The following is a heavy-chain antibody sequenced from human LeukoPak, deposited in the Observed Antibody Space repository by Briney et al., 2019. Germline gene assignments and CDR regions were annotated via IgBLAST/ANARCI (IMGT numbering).Heavy chain of an antibody. CDR3: ARRVIILDAFDI. D-gene: IGHD3-3*01. Sequence: SETLSLTCAVSGGSISSSNWWNWVRQTPGKGLEWIGEIYHRGNTHYNPSLKSRVTISVDTSKNQFSLKLSSVTAADTAVYYCARRVIILDAFDIWGQGTMVTVSS. CDR2: IYHRGNT. CDR1: GGSISSSNW. V-gene: IGHV4-4*02. J-gene: IGHJ3*02.